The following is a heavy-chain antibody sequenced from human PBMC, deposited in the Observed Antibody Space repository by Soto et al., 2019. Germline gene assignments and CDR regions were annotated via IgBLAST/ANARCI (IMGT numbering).Heavy chain of an antibody. J-gene: IGHJ6*02. CDR2: ISYDGSNK. D-gene: IGHD3-22*01. Sequence: GGSLRLSCAASGSTFSSYGMHWVRQAPGKGLEWVAVISYDGSNKYYADSVKGRFTISRDNSKNTLYLQMNSLRAEDTAVYYCAKDLVGMVITGYYYYGMDVWGQGTTVTVSS. V-gene: IGHV3-30*18. CDR3: AKDLVGMVITGYYYYGMDV. CDR1: GSTFSSYG.